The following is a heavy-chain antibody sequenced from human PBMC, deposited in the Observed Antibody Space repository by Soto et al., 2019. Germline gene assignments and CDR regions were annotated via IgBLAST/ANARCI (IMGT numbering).Heavy chain of an antibody. CDR2: ISSSSSYI. D-gene: IGHD5-18*01. CDR1: GFTFSSYS. J-gene: IGHJ4*02. Sequence: GGSLRLSCAASGFTFSSYSMNWVRQAPGKGLEWVSSISSSSSYIYYADSVKGRFTISRDNAKNSLYLQMNSLRAEDTAVYYCARDVYSHGPPFDYWGQGTLVTVSS. V-gene: IGHV3-21*01. CDR3: ARDVYSHGPPFDY.